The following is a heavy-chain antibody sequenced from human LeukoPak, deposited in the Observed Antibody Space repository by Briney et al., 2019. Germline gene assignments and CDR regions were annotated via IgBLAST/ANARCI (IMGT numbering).Heavy chain of an antibody. V-gene: IGHV3-23*01. Sequence: PGGTLRLSCAASGFTFSNYGMSWVRQAPGKGLEWVSAISGSGGSTYYADSVKGRFTISRDNSKNTLYLQMNSLRAEDTAVYYCAKGPTYCSSTSCYGGSFDYWGQGTLVTVSS. CDR1: GFTFSNYG. J-gene: IGHJ4*02. D-gene: IGHD2-2*01. CDR3: AKGPTYCSSTSCYGGSFDY. CDR2: ISGSGGST.